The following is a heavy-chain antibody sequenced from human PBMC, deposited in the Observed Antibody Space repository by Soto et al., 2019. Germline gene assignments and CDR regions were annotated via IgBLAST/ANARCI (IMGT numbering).Heavy chain of an antibody. CDR3: ASGSAGYYDFWSGSIGY. D-gene: IGHD3-3*01. CDR1: GYTFTGYY. CDR2: INPNSGGT. Sequence: ASVKVSCKASGYTFTGYYMHWVRQAPGQGLEWMGWINPNSGGTNYAQKFQGRVTMTRDTSISTAYMELSRLRSDDTAVYYCASGSAGYYDFWSGSIGYWGQGTLVTVSS. J-gene: IGHJ4*02. V-gene: IGHV1-2*02.